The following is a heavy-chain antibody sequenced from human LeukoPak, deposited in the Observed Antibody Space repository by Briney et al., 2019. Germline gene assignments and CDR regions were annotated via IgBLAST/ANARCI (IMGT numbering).Heavy chain of an antibody. V-gene: IGHV3-30*02. J-gene: IGHJ4*02. CDR1: GFTLSSYD. D-gene: IGHD2-15*01. CDR3: AKDLVGDCSGGSCYSVLGDFDY. CDR2: IRYDGSNK. Sequence: PGGSLRLSCAASGFTLSSYDMHWVRQAPGKGLEWVAFIRYDGSNKYYADSVKGRFTISRDNSRNTLYLQMNSLRAEDTAVYYCAKDLVGDCSGGSCYSVLGDFDYWGQGTLVTVSS.